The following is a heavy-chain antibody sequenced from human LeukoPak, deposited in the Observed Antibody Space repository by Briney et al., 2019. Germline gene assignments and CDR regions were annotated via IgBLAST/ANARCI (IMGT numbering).Heavy chain of an antibody. V-gene: IGHV3-30*18. CDR1: GFTFSSYG. D-gene: IGHD2-21*02. CDR3: AKAYCGGDCSHSPRLDY. J-gene: IGHJ4*02. Sequence: GGSLRLSCAASGFTFSSYGMHWVRQAPGKGLEWVAVISYDGSNKYYADSVKGRFTISRDNSKNTLYLQMNSLRAEDTAVYYCAKAYCGGDCSHSPRLDYWGQGTLVTVSS. CDR2: ISYDGSNK.